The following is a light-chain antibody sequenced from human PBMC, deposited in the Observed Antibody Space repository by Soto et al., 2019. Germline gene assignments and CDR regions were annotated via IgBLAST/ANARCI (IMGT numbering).Light chain of an antibody. J-gene: IGKJ5*01. CDR1: QGGTSDY. Sequence: IPLTQSPGTLSLSPAHTASPSCSPSQGGTSDYLGCLQQQPGQAPRLLIYGASTGTTGIADRFSGSGSGTDFPLTSGRLEPGDFAVYCYLHCGGSPLTFGQGTRLEIK. CDR3: LHCGGSPLT. V-gene: IGKV3-20*01. CDR2: GAS.